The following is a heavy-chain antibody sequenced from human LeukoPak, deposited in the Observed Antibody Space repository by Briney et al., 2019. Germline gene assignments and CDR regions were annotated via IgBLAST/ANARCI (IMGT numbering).Heavy chain of an antibody. Sequence: SETLSLTCTVSGGPISSYYWSWIRQPPGKGLEWIGYIYTSGSTNYNPSLKSRVTISVDTSKNQFSLKLSSVTAADTAVYYCARQSRGTWYFDLWGRGTLVTVSS. J-gene: IGHJ2*01. CDR2: IYTSGST. V-gene: IGHV4-4*09. D-gene: IGHD3-16*01. CDR1: GGPISSYY. CDR3: ARQSRGTWYFDL.